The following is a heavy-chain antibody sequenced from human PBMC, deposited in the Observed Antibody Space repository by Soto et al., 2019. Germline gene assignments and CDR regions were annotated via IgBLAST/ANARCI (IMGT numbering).Heavy chain of an antibody. CDR3: AREVKSAAASDAFDN. D-gene: IGHD2-15*01. V-gene: IGHV4-31*03. Sequence: PSETLSLTCTVSGGSISSDNYFWSWIRQHPGKGLEWIGYIDYIGRAYYNPSLKSRVTTSVDTSKNQFSLRLSSVTVADTATYYCAREVKSAAASDAFDNCGQGTVVTVSS. CDR1: GGSISSDNYF. J-gene: IGHJ3*02. CDR2: IDYIGRA.